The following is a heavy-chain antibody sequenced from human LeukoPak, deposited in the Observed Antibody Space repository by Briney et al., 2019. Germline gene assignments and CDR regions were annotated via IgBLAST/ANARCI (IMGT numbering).Heavy chain of an antibody. Sequence: GGSLRLSCAASGFTFSSYSMNWVRQAPGKGLEWVSSISSSSGYIYYADSVKGRFTISRDNAKNSLYLQLSSLRAEDTAVYYCARGRGDSSGSLFDYWGQGTLVTVSS. CDR1: GFTFSSYS. D-gene: IGHD3-22*01. CDR2: ISSSSGYI. V-gene: IGHV3-21*01. CDR3: ARGRGDSSGSLFDY. J-gene: IGHJ4*02.